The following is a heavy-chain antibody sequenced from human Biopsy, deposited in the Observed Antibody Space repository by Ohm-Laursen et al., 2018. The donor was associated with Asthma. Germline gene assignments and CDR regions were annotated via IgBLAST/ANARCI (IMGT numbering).Heavy chain of an antibody. J-gene: IGHJ4*02. V-gene: IGHV3-9*01. D-gene: IGHD6-13*01. CDR3: VKDIRLQLWGFNS. CDR2: VSWNSGSI. CDR1: GFTFTDYW. Sequence: SLRLSCTASGFTFTDYWMHWVRQAPGKGLEWVSGVSWNSGSIDYADSVKGRFTISRDNAKNSLYLQMNSLRGADTALYYCVKDIRLQLWGFNSWGQGTLVTVSS.